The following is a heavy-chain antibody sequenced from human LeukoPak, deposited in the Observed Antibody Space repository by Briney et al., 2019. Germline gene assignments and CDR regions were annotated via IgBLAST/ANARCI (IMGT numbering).Heavy chain of an antibody. V-gene: IGHV4-61*05. CDR3: ARSQTVAGDLYY. D-gene: IGHD3-16*01. CDR2: FYYSGST. J-gene: IGHJ4*02. CDR1: GGSISSSSYY. Sequence: SETLSLTCTVSGGSISSSSYYWSWIRQPPGKGLEWIGYFYYSGSTNYNPSLKSRVTISVDTSKNQFSLKLSSVTAADTAVYYCARSQTVAGDLYYWGQGTLVTVSS.